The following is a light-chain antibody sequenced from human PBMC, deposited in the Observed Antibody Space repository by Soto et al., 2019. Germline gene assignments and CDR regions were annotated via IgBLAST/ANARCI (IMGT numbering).Light chain of an antibody. V-gene: IGLV2-23*01. CDR1: SSDVGNYNL. J-gene: IGLJ1*01. CDR2: EGS. CDR3: CSYAGSSTYV. Sequence: QSVLTQPASVSGSPGQSITISCTGTSSDVGNYNLVSWYQQHPGKAPKLMIYEGSKRPSGVSNRFSGSKSGNTASLTISILKAEDEADYYCCSYAGSSTYVFGTGT.